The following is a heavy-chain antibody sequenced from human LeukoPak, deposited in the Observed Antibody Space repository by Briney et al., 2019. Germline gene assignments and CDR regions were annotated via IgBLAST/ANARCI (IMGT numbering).Heavy chain of an antibody. Sequence: PGGSLRLSCAASGFTFSGFAMTWVRQAPGKGLEWVSAMSGNGANTYYADSVKGRFTISRDNSRNTLYVQMNSLRAEDTAVYYCAKVGSGYYNLDSWGQGTLVTVSS. D-gene: IGHD3-22*01. J-gene: IGHJ4*02. V-gene: IGHV3-23*01. CDR3: AKVGSGYYNLDS. CDR2: MSGNGANT. CDR1: GFTFSGFA.